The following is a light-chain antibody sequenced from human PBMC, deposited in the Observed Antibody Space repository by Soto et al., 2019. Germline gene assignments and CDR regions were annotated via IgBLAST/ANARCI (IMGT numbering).Light chain of an antibody. CDR2: DAS. V-gene: IGKV1-5*01. CDR3: PQHNSYPRT. Sequence: DSQMTQSPSTLSGSVGDRVTITCRASQSASTFLAWYQQKPGQAPKLLIYDASTLQSGVPSRFSASGSGTEFTLTISSLQPEDFATYYCPQHNSYPRTFGQRTKVDI. CDR1: QSASTF. J-gene: IGKJ1*01.